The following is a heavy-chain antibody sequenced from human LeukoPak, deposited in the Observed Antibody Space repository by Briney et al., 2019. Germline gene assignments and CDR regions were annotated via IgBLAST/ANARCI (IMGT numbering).Heavy chain of an antibody. D-gene: IGHD7-27*01. CDR1: GFTFSGHF. CDR2: ISVNGDKT. Sequence: QTGGSLRLSCSASGFTFSGHFMHWVRQAPGKGLEYVSSISVNGDKTLYAESVKGRFTISRDNSKNTLYLQLSSLRLEDTAIYYCLKDLTGTWSFDHWGQGTLLTVSS. CDR3: LKDLTGTWSFDH. J-gene: IGHJ4*02. V-gene: IGHV3-64D*06.